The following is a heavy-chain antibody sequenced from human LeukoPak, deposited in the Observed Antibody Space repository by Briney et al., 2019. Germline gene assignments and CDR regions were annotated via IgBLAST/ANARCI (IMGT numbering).Heavy chain of an antibody. J-gene: IGHJ4*02. Sequence: NPSETLSLTCTVSGGSISSYYWSWIRQPPGKGLEWIGYIYYSGSTNYNPSLKSRVTISVDTSKNQFSLKLSSVTAADSAVYYCARDTGYSSKLGSFDYWGQGTLVTVSS. V-gene: IGHV4-59*01. D-gene: IGHD6-19*01. CDR2: IYYSGST. CDR1: GGSISSYY. CDR3: ARDTGYSSKLGSFDY.